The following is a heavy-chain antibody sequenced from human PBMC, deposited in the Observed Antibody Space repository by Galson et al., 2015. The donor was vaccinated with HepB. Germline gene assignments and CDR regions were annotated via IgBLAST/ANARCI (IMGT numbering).Heavy chain of an antibody. Sequence: TLSLTCTVSGGSISSGDYYWSWIRQPPGKGLEWIGYIYYSGSTYYNPSLKGRVTISVDTSKNQFSLKLSSVTAADTAVYYCARVSMDCSSTSCYWYSSSFYYYYMDVWGKGTTVTVSS. D-gene: IGHD2-2*01. CDR1: GGSISSGDYY. V-gene: IGHV4-30-4*01. CDR3: ARVSMDCSSTSCYWYSSSFYYYYMDV. J-gene: IGHJ6*03. CDR2: IYYSGST.